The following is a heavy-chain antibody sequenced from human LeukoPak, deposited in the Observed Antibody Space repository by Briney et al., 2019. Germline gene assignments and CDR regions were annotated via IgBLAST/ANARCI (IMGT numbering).Heavy chain of an antibody. CDR1: GGSFSGYY. Sequence: SETLSLTCAVYGGSFSGYYWSWIRQPPGKGLEWIGEINHSGSTNYNPSLKSRVTISVDTSKNQFSLKLSSVTAADTAVYYCARRGYYYDSSGYPASFYYYYMDVWGKGTTVTISS. J-gene: IGHJ6*03. V-gene: IGHV4-34*01. D-gene: IGHD3-22*01. CDR3: ARRGYYYDSSGYPASFYYYYMDV. CDR2: INHSGST.